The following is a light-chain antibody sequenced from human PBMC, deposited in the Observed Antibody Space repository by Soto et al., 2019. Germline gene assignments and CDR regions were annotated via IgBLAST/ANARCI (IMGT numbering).Light chain of an antibody. CDR3: MQPLQFPYT. J-gene: IGKJ2*01. Sequence: DIVMTQSPLSLPVTPGEPASISCRSSQSLLHSNGYIYLDWYLQKPGQSPQLLIFLASTRAYGVPDRLSGSGSGTDFTLKISRVEAEDVGVYYCMQPLQFPYTFGQGTRLDIK. CDR1: QSLLHSNGYIY. CDR2: LAS. V-gene: IGKV2-28*01.